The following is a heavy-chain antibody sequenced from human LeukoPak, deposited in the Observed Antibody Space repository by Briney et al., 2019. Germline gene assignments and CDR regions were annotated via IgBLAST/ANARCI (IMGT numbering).Heavy chain of an antibody. CDR1: GFTFSSYA. CDR2: ISYDGSNK. CDR3: AKALAAAVDY. Sequence: GGSLRLSCAASGFTFSSYAMSWVRQAPGKGLEWVAVISYDGSNKYYADSVKGRFTISRDNSKNTLYLQMNSLRAEDTAVYYCAKALAAAVDYRGQGTLVTVSS. J-gene: IGHJ4*02. V-gene: IGHV3-30*18. D-gene: IGHD6-13*01.